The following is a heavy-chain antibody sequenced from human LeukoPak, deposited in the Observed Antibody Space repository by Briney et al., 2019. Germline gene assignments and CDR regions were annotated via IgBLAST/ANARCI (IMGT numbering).Heavy chain of an antibody. CDR3: AGQTVNKSSFAY. J-gene: IGHJ4*02. D-gene: IGHD4-17*01. V-gene: IGHV4-39*01. CDR2: MYFGGTK. Sequence: KASETLSLTCTVSGDSISSRSYYCGWSCQPPAKGLERIGSMYFGGTKDSNPSLKSRVTISVDTPKNQFSLKLSSVTAADTAVYYCAGQTVNKSSFAYWGQGTLVTVSS. CDR1: GDSISSRSYY.